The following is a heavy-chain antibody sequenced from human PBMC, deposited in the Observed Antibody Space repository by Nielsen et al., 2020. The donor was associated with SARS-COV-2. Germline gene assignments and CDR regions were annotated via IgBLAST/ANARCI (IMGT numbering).Heavy chain of an antibody. J-gene: IGHJ6*02. CDR3: ARDIGYSSGSYYYGLDV. CDR1: GGSISSGGYS. Sequence: SETQSLTCAVSGGSISSGGYSWSWIRQPPGKGLELIGYIYNTGSTYYNPSLKSRVTISLDTSKNQFSLRLSSVTAADTAVYYCARDIGYSSGSYYYGLDVWGQGTTLTVSS. D-gene: IGHD5-18*01. V-gene: IGHV4-30-4*07. CDR2: IYNTGST.